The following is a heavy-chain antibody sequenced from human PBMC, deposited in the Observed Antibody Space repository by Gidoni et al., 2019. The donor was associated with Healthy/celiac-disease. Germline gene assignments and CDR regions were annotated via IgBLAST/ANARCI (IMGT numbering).Heavy chain of an antibody. CDR2: IMGSGGST. D-gene: IGHD3-22*01. CDR3: AKISHYDSSGYDSEVYYFDY. J-gene: IGHJ4*02. V-gene: IGHV3-23*01. Sequence: EVQLLESGGGLVQPGGSLRLSCAASGFTFSSTAMGWVRQAPGKGLVWVSAIMGSGGSTYYADSVKGRFTISRDNSKNTLYLQMNSLRDEDTAVYYCAKISHYDSSGYDSEVYYFDYWGQGTLVTVSS. CDR1: GFTFSSTA.